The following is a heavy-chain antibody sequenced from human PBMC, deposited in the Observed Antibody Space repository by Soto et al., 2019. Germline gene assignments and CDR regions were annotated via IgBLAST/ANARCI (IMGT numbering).Heavy chain of an antibody. J-gene: IGHJ6*03. V-gene: IGHV1-8*01. CDR3: ARGLTGTTIGYYYYYMDV. CDR1: GYTFTSYD. Sequence: ASVKASCKASGYTFTSYDINWVRQATGQGLEWMGWMNPNSGNTGYAQKFQGRVTMTRNTSISTAYMELSSLRSEDTAVYYCARGLTGTTIGYYYYYMDVWGKGTTVTVSS. D-gene: IGHD1-7*01. CDR2: MNPNSGNT.